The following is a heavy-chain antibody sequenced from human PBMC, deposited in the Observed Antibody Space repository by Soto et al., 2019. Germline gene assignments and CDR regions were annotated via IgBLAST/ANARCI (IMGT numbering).Heavy chain of an antibody. Sequence: KTSETLSLTCAVSGGSISSSNWWSWVRQPPGKGLEWIGEIYHSGSTNYNPSLKSRVTISVDKSKNQFSLKLSSVTAADTAVYYCARDGSRYDFWSGGIHTNHNWFDPWGQGTLVTVSS. J-gene: IGHJ5*02. CDR2: IYHSGST. V-gene: IGHV4-4*02. CDR1: GGSISSSNW. CDR3: ARDGSRYDFWSGGIHTNHNWFDP. D-gene: IGHD3-3*01.